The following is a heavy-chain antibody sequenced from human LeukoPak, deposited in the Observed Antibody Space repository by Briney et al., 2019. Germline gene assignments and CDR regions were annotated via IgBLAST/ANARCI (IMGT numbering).Heavy chain of an antibody. Sequence: SETLSLTCTVSGYSISSGFYWGWIRQPPGKGLEWIGYIYYSGSTNYNPSLKSRVTISVDTSKNQFSLKLSSVTAADTAVYYCARDKYDSSGNYYYYMDVWGKGTTVTVSS. D-gene: IGHD3-3*01. CDR3: ARDKYDSSGNYYYYMDV. J-gene: IGHJ6*03. CDR2: IYYSGST. CDR1: GYSISSGFY. V-gene: IGHV4-38-2*02.